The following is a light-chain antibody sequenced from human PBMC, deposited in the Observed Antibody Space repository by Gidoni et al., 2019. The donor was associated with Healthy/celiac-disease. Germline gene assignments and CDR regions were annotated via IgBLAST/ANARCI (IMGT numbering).Light chain of an antibody. J-gene: IGKJ1*01. Sequence: IVMTHSPATLSVSPVERATISCRASKSVSSNLDWYQQKPGQAPRILIYGAYTRATGIPARFSSSGSGTEFTLTISSRQSEDFAVYYCQQYNNWPPWTFGQGTKVEIK. CDR1: KSVSSN. V-gene: IGKV3-15*01. CDR3: QQYNNWPPWT. CDR2: GAY.